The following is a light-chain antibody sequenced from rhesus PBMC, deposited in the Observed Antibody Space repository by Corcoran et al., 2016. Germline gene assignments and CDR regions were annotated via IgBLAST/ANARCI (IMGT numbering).Light chain of an antibody. CDR2: SAY. CDR3: QQYNDLLWT. J-gene: IGKJ1*01. CDR1: ESVGSY. Sequence: EIVMTQSPATLSLSPGETATLSCRASESVGSYLAWYQQKPGQAPSLLVHSAYFRATGIPARFSGSGARTEFTHTIGSLEPEEGGVYHCQQYNDLLWTFGQGTKVEIK. V-gene: IGKV3-40*03.